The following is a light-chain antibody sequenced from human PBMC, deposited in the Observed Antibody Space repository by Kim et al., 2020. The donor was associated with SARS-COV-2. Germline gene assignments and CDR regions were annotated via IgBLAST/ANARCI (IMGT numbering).Light chain of an antibody. J-gene: IGKJ4*01. CDR1: QGIRND. CDR2: AAS. CDR3: LQDNDFPLT. Sequence: AGVEDTDTITGGARQGIRNDLGWDKQRPEKAPKRLSYAASRLQSGGPSRCSGSGAGTDFTLTISTLRPQVFATYYCLQDNDFPLTLGGGTKVDIK. V-gene: IGKV1-6*01.